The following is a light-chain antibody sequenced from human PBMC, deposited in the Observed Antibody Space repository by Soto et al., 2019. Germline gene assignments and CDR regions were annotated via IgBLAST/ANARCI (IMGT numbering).Light chain of an antibody. CDR1: SSDVGSYKL. CDR2: EGN. J-gene: IGLJ1*01. Sequence: QSALTQPASVSGSPGQSITISCTGTSSDVGSYKLVSWYQQHPGKGPKLMIYEGNKRPSGVPNRFSGSKSGNTASLTISGLQAEDEADYYCNSYTNTAARVFGTGTKLTVL. CDR3: NSYTNTAARV. V-gene: IGLV2-14*02.